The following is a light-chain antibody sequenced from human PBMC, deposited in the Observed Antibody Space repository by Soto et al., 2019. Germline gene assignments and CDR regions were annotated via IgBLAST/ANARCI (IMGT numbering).Light chain of an antibody. V-gene: IGKV3-20*01. CDR2: GAS. Sequence: ELVLKESPGTLSRSRGKRATLSCRASQSVSITYLAWYQQKPGQAPRLLIYGASNRATGIPDRFSGSGSGTDFTLTISRLEPEDFAVYYCQQYGSSGKFGQGTKVDIK. CDR1: QSVSITY. CDR3: QQYGSSGK. J-gene: IGKJ1*01.